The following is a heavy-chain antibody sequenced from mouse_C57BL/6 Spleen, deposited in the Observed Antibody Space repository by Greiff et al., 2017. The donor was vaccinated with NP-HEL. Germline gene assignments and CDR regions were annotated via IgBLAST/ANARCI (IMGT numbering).Heavy chain of an antibody. D-gene: IGHD2-5*01. CDR3: ATYSNYVYYFDY. V-gene: IGHV1-82*01. CDR1: GYAFSSSW. J-gene: IGHJ2*01. CDR2: IYPGDGDT. Sequence: VQLQQSGPELVKPGASVKISCKASGYAFSSSWMNWVKQRPGKGLEWIGRIYPGDGDTNYNGKFKGKATLTADKSSSTAYMQLSSLTSEDSAVYFCATYSNYVYYFDYWGQGTTLTVSS.